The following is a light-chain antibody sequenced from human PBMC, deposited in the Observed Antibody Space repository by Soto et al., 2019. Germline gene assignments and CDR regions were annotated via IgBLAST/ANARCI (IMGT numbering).Light chain of an antibody. CDR3: QQRSNWIT. V-gene: IGKV3-15*01. CDR1: QNILRN. J-gene: IGKJ5*01. CDR2: GAS. Sequence: IVMTQSPATLSVSPWETATLSCRAPQNILRNLAWYQHKPGQPPRLLIYGASTRATGIPGRFSGSGSGTDFTLTISSLEPEDFAVYYCQQRSNWITFGQGTRLEIK.